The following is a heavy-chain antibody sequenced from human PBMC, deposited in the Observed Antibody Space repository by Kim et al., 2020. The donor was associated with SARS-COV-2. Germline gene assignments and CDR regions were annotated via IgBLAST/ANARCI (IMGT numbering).Heavy chain of an antibody. Sequence: GGSLRLSCTASGFTFSAHVMHWVRQAPGKGLEWLAFISYYGTDKDYADSVKGRFSISRDNSKETLYLEMNSLRVEDTAVYYCARSLRNNGYPVPSFDLWGQGTLVTVSS. J-gene: IGHJ5*02. CDR2: ISYYGTDK. CDR3: ARSLRNNGYPVPSFDL. V-gene: IGHV3-33*05. D-gene: IGHD5-18*01. CDR1: GFTFSAHV.